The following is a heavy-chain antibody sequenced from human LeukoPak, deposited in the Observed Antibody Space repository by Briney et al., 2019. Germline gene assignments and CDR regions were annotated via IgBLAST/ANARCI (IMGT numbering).Heavy chain of an antibody. CDR2: ISGSSTHT. D-gene: IGHD6-13*01. V-gene: IGHV3-11*03. CDR3: AKYSSSSNYYYGMDV. Sequence: GGSLRLSCAASGFSFSDYYMNWIRQAPGKGLELVSYISGSSTHTNYADSVKGRFTISRDNAKNSLYLQMNSLRAEDTAVYYCAKYSSSSNYYYGMDVWGQGTTVTVSS. CDR1: GFSFSDYY. J-gene: IGHJ6*02.